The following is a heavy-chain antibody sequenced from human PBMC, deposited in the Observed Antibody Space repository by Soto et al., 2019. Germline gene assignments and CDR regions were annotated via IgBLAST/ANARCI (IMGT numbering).Heavy chain of an antibody. V-gene: IGHV4-34*01. J-gene: IGHJ4*02. CDR1: GGSFSGYY. CDR2: INHSGST. Sequence: LSLTCAVYGGSFSGYYWSWIRQPPGKGLEWIGEINHSGSTNYNPSLKSRVTISVDTSKNQFSLKLSSVTAGDTAVDYCARVVDIVATNFDYWGQATLVTVSS. D-gene: IGHD5-12*01. CDR3: ARVVDIVATNFDY.